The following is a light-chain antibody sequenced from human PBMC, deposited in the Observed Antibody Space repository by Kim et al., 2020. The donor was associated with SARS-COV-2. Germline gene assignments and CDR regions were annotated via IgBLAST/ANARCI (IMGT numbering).Light chain of an antibody. CDR2: YDR. V-gene: IGLV3-21*04. Sequence: SYELTQPPSVSVAQGETARITCGGNNIGSPSVHWYQQKPDQAPLLVIYYDRDRPSGIPEQFSGSKSGNTATLTISRVEAGDETDYYYQVWDSDSGRVVFGGGTQLTVL. CDR3: QVWDSDSGRVV. J-gene: IGLJ2*01. CDR1: NIGSPS.